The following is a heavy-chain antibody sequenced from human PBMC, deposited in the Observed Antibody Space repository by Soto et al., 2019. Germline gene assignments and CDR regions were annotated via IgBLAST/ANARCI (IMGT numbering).Heavy chain of an antibody. V-gene: IGHV5-10-1*01. CDR2: IDPSDSYT. CDR3: ATRITMVRGGGMDV. Sequence: GESLKIYCKGSGYSFTSYWISWVRKMPGKGLEWMGRIDPSDSYTNYSPSFQGHVTISADKSISTAYLQWSSLKASDTAMYYCATRITMVRGGGMDVWGQGTTVTVSS. CDR1: GYSFTSYW. D-gene: IGHD3-10*01. J-gene: IGHJ6*02.